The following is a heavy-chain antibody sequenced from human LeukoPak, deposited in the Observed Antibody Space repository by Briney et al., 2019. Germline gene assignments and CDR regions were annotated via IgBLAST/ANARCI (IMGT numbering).Heavy chain of an antibody. J-gene: IGHJ3*01. CDR1: GYTFTAYF. D-gene: IGHD2-15*01. Sequence: ASVKVSCKASGYTFTAYFMHWVRQAPGQGLEWMGWINPDRGDTNYAQKFQGRVTMTRDTSISTAYMELSGLTSDDTAVYYCARDEAAVGTNAFDVWGQGTMVTVSS. V-gene: IGHV1-2*02. CDR2: INPDRGDT. CDR3: ARDEAAVGTNAFDV.